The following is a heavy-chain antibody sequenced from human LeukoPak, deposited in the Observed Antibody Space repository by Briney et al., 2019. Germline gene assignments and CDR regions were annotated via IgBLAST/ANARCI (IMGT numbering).Heavy chain of an antibody. J-gene: IGHJ5*02. CDR1: GYTFTGYY. Sequence: ASVKVSCKASGYTFTGYYMHWVRQAPGQGLEWMGWINLNSGGTKYAQKFQGWVTMTRDTSISTAYMEVSRLRSDDTAVYYCARGGYSAYETLAPWGQGTLVTVSS. CDR3: ARGGYSAYETLAP. V-gene: IGHV1-2*04. D-gene: IGHD5-12*01. CDR2: INLNSGGT.